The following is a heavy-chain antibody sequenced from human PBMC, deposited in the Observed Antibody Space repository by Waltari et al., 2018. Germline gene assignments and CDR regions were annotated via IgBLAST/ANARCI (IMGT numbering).Heavy chain of an antibody. CDR1: GGSFSFYA. CDR2: FIAMFGTT. CDR3: ARGTVYYYDSGSRYYMDV. D-gene: IGHD3-10*01. V-gene: IGHV1-69*12. Sequence: QVQLVQSGAEVKKSGSSVKVSCKASGGSFSFYAIAWVRQAPGQGLGWMGGFIAMFGTTKYEQRFQGRGTSTAEESTSTAFMELNSLTSEDTAVYYCARGTVYYYDSGSRYYMDVWGNGTTVTVSS. J-gene: IGHJ6*03.